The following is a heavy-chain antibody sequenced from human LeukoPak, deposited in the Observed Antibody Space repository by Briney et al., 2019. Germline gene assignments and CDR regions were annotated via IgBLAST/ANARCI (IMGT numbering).Heavy chain of an antibody. CDR1: GGSISPYY. J-gene: IGHJ4*02. CDR3: ARLSNYYDTTSGYYYSFDH. CDR2: IYASGST. Sequence: PSETLSLTCTVSGGSISPYYWSWIRQPAGKGLEWIGRIYASGSTNYNPSLQSRVTISVDKSKNHFSPNLSSVTAADTAVYYCARLSNYYDTTSGYYYSFDHWGQGTLVTVSS. D-gene: IGHD3-22*01. V-gene: IGHV4-4*07.